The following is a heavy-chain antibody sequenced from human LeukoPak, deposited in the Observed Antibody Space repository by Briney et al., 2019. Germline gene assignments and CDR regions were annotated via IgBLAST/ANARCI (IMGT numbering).Heavy chain of an antibody. J-gene: IGHJ2*01. D-gene: IGHD4-23*01. Sequence: NPSETLSLTCTVSGGSISSFYWSWIRQPPGKGLEWIGYIYYRGNTQYNPSLKSRVTISVDTSKNQFSLRLTSVTAADTAVYYCARDLDYGGSSIWYFDLWGRGTLVTVSS. CDR2: IYYRGNT. CDR3: ARDLDYGGSSIWYFDL. CDR1: GGSISSFY. V-gene: IGHV4-59*01.